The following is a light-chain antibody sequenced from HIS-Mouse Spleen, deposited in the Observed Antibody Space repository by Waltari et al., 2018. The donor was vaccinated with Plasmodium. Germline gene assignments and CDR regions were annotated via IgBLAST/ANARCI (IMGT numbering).Light chain of an antibody. V-gene: IGKV3-15*01. CDR2: GAS. CDR3: QQYNNWPRGT. J-gene: IGKJ1*01. Sequence: EIVMTQSPATLSVSPGERATLSCRASQSVSSNLAWYQQKPGQAPRPLIYGASTRAPGIPARFSGSGSGTEFTLTISIMQSEDFAVYYCQQYNNWPRGTFGQGTKVEIK. CDR1: QSVSSN.